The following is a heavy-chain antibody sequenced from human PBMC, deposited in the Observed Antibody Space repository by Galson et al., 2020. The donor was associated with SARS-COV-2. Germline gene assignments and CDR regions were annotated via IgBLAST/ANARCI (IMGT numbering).Heavy chain of an antibody. CDR2: ISSSSSYI. CDR3: ARASIDWLSPYYFDY. Sequence: DPGGSLRLSRAASGFPFSSYSMNWVRQAPGKGLEWVSSISSSSSYIYYADSVKGRFTISRDNAKNSLYLQMNSLRAEDTAVYYCARASIDWLSPYYFDYWGQGTLVTVSS. CDR1: GFPFSSYS. V-gene: IGHV3-21*01. D-gene: IGHD3-9*01. J-gene: IGHJ4*02.